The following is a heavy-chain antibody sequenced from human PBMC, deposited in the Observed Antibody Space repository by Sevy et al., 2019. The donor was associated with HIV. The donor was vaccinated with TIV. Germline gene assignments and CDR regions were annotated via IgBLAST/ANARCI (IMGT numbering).Heavy chain of an antibody. CDR2: IYPGDSDT. CDR3: ERGADYSSSWYVWFEP. D-gene: IGHD6-13*01. Sequence: GESLKISCKGSGYSFTSYWIGWVRQMPGKGLEWMGIIYPGDSDTRYSPSFQGQVTISADKSISTAYLQWSSLKASDTAMYYCERGADYSSSWYVWFEPWGQGTLVTVSS. CDR1: GYSFTSYW. J-gene: IGHJ5*02. V-gene: IGHV5-51*01.